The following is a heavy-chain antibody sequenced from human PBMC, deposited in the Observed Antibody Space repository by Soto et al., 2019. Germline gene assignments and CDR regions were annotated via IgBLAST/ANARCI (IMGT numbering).Heavy chain of an antibody. CDR1: GYTFTSYY. CDR2: INPSGGST. V-gene: IGHV1-46*01. J-gene: IGHJ4*02. CDR3: ARSITGTPEPF. D-gene: IGHD1-20*01. Sequence: GASVKVSCKASGYTFTSYYMHWVRQAPGQGLEWMGIINPSGGSTSYAQKIQGRVTMTRDTSTSTVYMELSSLRSEDTAVYYCARSITGTPEPFWGQGTLVTVSS.